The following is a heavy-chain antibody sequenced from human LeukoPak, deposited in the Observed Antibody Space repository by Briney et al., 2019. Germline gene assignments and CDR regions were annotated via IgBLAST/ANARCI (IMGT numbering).Heavy chain of an antibody. Sequence: ASVKVSCKASGYTFTGYYVHWVRQAPGQGLEWMGWMNPKSGGTNYAQKFEARVTMNRDTSISTAYMELSRLRFDDTAVYYCAKDPFDQMLPENWFDPWGQGTLVTVSS. CDR1: GYTFTGYY. V-gene: IGHV1-2*02. J-gene: IGHJ5*02. CDR3: AKDPFDQMLPENWFDP. CDR2: MNPKSGGT. D-gene: IGHD2-2*01.